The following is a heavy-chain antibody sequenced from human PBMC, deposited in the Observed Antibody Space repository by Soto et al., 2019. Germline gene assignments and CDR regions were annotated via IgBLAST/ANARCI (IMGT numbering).Heavy chain of an antibody. V-gene: IGHV5-51*03. CDR3: ARLSGYRIAARRPRELSGNYGMDV. CDR2: IYPGDSDT. Sequence: PGESLKISCKGSGYSFTSYWIGWVRQMPGKGLEWMGIIYPGDSDTRYSPSFQGQVTISADKSISTAYLQWSSLKASDTAMYYCARLSGYRIAARRPRELSGNYGMDVWGQGTTVTVSS. D-gene: IGHD6-6*01. J-gene: IGHJ6*02. CDR1: GYSFTSYW.